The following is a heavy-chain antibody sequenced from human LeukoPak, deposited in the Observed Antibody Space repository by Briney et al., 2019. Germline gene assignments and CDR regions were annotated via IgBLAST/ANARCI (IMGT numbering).Heavy chain of an antibody. D-gene: IGHD5-18*01. J-gene: IGHJ6*03. CDR2: IYHSGST. Sequence: SETLSLTCTVSGGSISSYYWSWIRQPPGKGLEWIGYIYHSGSTNYNPSLKSRVTISVDTSKNQFSLKLSSVTAADTAVYYCAREYNGSGYGYPYYDMDVWGKGTTVTVSS. CDR3: AREYNGSGYGYPYYDMDV. V-gene: IGHV4-59*01. CDR1: GGSISSYY.